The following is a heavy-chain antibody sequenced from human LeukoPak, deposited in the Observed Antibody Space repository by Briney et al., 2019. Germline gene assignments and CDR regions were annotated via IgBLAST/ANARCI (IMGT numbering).Heavy chain of an antibody. CDR1: GFTFSNYE. J-gene: IGHJ3*02. V-gene: IGHV3-48*03. CDR2: ISSSGSDI. D-gene: IGHD3-22*01. CDR3: ARDPDSSGYSDAFDI. Sequence: GGSLRLSCAASGFTFSNYEMHWVRQAPGKGLEWVSYISSSGSDIYYADSVKGRFTISRDNAKNSLYLHMNSLRAEDTAVYYCARDPDSSGYSDAFDIWGQGTMVTVSS.